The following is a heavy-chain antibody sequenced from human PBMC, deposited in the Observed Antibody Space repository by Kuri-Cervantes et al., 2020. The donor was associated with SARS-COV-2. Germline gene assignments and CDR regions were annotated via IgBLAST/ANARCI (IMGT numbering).Heavy chain of an antibody. J-gene: IGHJ4*02. CDR1: GGTFSSYA. Sequence: ASVKVSCKASGGTFSSYAISWVRQAPGQGLEWMGWINAYNGNTNYAQKLQGRVTMTTDTSTSTAYMELRSLRSDDTAVYYCARDKSTAAAGYFDYWGQGTLVTVSS. CDR3: ARDKSTAAAGYFDY. D-gene: IGHD6-13*01. CDR2: INAYNGNT. V-gene: IGHV1-18*01.